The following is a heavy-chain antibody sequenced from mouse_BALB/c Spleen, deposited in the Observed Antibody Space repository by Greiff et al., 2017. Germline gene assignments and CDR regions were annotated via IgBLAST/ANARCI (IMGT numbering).Heavy chain of an antibody. J-gene: IGHJ3*01. CDR1: GYTFTSYW. D-gene: IGHD4-1*01. V-gene: IGHV1S81*02. CDR3: ARGGNWEGFAY. Sequence: QVQLKESGAELVKPGASVKLSCKASGYTFTSYWMHWVKQRPGQGLEWIGEINPSNGRTNYNEKFKSKATLTVDKSSSTAYMQLSSLTSEDSAVYYCARGGNWEGFAYWGQGTLVTVSA. CDR2: INPSNGRT.